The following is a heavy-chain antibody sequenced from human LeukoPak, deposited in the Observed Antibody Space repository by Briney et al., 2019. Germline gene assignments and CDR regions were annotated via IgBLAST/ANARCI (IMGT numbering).Heavy chain of an antibody. Sequence: GGSLRLSCAASGFTFSSYSMNWVRQAPGKGLEWVSYISSSSSTIYYADSVKGRFTISRDNSKNTLYLQMNSLRAEDTALYFCAKKAQYNGNYPLDYWGQGTLVTVSS. CDR1: GFTFSSYS. V-gene: IGHV3-48*04. J-gene: IGHJ4*02. CDR2: ISSSSSTI. CDR3: AKKAQYNGNYPLDY. D-gene: IGHD1-26*01.